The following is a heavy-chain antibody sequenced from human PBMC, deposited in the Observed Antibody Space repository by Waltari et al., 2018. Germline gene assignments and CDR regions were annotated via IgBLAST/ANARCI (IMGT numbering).Heavy chain of an antibody. CDR1: GGSISHYY. Sequence: QVQLQESGPGLVKPSETLSLTCTVSGGSISHYYWNWIRQPPGKGLEWIGYIYNSGSTNYNPSLETRVTISADTSKNQFSLKLRSATATDTAMYYCARASGSGWPPNYFYGMDVWGQGITVIVSS. V-gene: IGHV4-59*01. CDR3: ARASGSGWPPNYFYGMDV. D-gene: IGHD6-19*01. J-gene: IGHJ6*02. CDR2: IYNSGST.